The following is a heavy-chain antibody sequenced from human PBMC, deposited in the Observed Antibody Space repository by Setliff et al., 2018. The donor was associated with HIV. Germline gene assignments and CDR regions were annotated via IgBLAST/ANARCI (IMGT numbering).Heavy chain of an antibody. CDR2: INADSGHT. V-gene: IGHV1-2*02. J-gene: IGHJ4*01. Sequence: ASVKVSCKSSGYTFSDYYIHWVRQAPGQGLEWMGWINADSGHTNYAEKFLGRVTMTRNTSFSTAYMEVGRLRSDDTAVYYCAREVYRSPSFNYWGHGVLVTVSS. D-gene: IGHD4-4*01. CDR1: GYTFSDYY. CDR3: AREVYRSPSFNY.